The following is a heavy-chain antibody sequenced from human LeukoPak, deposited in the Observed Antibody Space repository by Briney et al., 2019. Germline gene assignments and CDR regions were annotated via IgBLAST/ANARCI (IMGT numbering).Heavy chain of an antibody. CDR3: ARHSTFGVVIIKGRVRGPFDY. D-gene: IGHD3-3*01. J-gene: IGHJ4*02. CDR2: INHSGST. Sequence: SETLSLTCAVYGGSFSGYYWSWIRQPPGKGLEWIGEINHSGSTNYNPSLKSRVTISVDTSKNQFSLKLSSVTAADTAVYYCARHSTFGVVIIKGRVRGPFDYWGQGTLVTVSS. CDR1: GGSFSGYY. V-gene: IGHV4-34*01.